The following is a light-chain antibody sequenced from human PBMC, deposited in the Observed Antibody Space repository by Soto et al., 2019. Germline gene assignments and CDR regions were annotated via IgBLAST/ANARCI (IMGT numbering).Light chain of an antibody. CDR1: QSVSSSY. CDR2: GAS. V-gene: IGKV3-20*01. CDR3: QQYGSSPLLT. Sequence: EIVLTQSPGTRSLSPGERATLSCRASQSVSSSYLAWYQQKPGQAPRLLIYGASSRATGIPDRFSGSGSGTDFPLTISRLEPEDCAVDYCQQYGSSPLLTFGGGTKVELK. J-gene: IGKJ4*01.